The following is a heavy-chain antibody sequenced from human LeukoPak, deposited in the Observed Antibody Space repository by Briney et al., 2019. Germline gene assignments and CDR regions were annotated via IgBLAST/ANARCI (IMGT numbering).Heavy chain of an antibody. V-gene: IGHV3-66*01. CDR1: GFTVSSNY. D-gene: IGHD6-19*01. J-gene: IGHJ4*02. Sequence: GGSLRLSCAASGFTVSSNYMGWVRQAPGKGLEWVSVIYSGGSTYYADSVKGRFTISRDNSKNTLYLQMNSLRAEDTAVYYCARDVKPSSGWYSTLGYWGQGTLVTVSS. CDR3: ARDVKPSSGWYSTLGY. CDR2: IYSGGST.